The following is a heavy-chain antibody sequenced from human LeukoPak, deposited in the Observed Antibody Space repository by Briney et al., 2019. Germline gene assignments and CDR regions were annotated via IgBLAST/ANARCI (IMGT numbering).Heavy chain of an antibody. CDR1: GYTFNRYD. D-gene: IGHD3-16*01. Sequence: ASVKVSCKASGYTFNRYDISWVRQATGQGLEWVGWMNPSSGKTVYAQKFQGRVSITRNTALSTAYMELSSLRSEDTGVYFCARVDGVEGGIDYWGQGTLVTVSS. CDR2: MNPSSGKT. J-gene: IGHJ4*02. CDR3: ARVDGVEGGIDY. V-gene: IGHV1-8*01.